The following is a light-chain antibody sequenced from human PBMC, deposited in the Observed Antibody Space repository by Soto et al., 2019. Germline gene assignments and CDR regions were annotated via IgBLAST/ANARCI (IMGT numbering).Light chain of an antibody. Sequence: EIVLTQSPATLSLSPGERATLSCRASQSVSSYLGWYQQKPGQAPRLVIYGASSRVTGIPDRFSGSGSGTDFTLTISRLEPEDFAIYYCQQCENSPATFGQGTKGDIK. V-gene: IGKV3-20*01. J-gene: IGKJ1*01. CDR1: QSVSSY. CDR3: QQCENSPAT. CDR2: GAS.